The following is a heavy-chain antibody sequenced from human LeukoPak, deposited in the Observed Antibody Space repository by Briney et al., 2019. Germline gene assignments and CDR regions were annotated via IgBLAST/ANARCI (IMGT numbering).Heavy chain of an antibody. V-gene: IGHV1-46*01. CDR3: ARDPSAGDSIAFYFDY. CDR2: INPSDGNT. Sequence: GASVKVSCKASGYTFTSYYMHWVRQAPGQGLEWMGIINPSDGNTNYAQKFQGRVTITRDTSTSAVYMELSSLRSEDTAVYYCARDPSAGDSIAFYFDYWGQGTLVTVSS. CDR1: GYTFTSYY. D-gene: IGHD2-21*02. J-gene: IGHJ4*02.